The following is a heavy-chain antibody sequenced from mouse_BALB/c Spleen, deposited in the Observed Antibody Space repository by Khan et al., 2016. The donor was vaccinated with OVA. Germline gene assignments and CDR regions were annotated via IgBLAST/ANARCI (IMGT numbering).Heavy chain of an antibody. D-gene: IGHD2-14*01. CDR1: GYTFTSYT. Sequence: VQLQQSGAELARPGASVKMSCKASGYTFTSYTIHWIKQRPGQGLEWIGYINPSNGYTNSNQKFKNKATLTTDKSSTTAYLQLSRLTSAASAFLNGVRDGAYHRNDGWFAYWGQGTMVTVSA. V-gene: IGHV1-4*01. CDR3: VRDGAYHRNDGWFAY. CDR2: INPSNGYT. J-gene: IGHJ3*01.